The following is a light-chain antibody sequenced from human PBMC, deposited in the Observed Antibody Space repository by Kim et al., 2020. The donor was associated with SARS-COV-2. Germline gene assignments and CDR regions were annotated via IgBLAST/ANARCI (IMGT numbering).Light chain of an antibody. CDR1: NIGSKN. CDR3: QVWDSRTWVV. J-gene: IGLJ2*01. Sequence: SYELPQPLSVTVALGQTARITCGGNNIGSKNVHWYQQKPGPAPLLVIYRVSTRPPGIPERFYGSNSGNTATLPISRAQPGDEADYYCQVWDSRTWVVCGG. V-gene: IGLV3-9*01. CDR2: RVS.